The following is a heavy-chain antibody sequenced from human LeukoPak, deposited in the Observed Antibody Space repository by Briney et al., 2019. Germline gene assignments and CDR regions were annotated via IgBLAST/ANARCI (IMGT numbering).Heavy chain of an antibody. V-gene: IGHV4-59*08. CDR3: ARLILGHWYFDL. CDR2: MFYTGSP. CDR1: GGSISGYY. J-gene: IGHJ2*01. D-gene: IGHD3/OR15-3a*01. Sequence: SETVSLTCTVSGGSISGYYWSWIRQPPGKGLEWIGYMFYTGSPNYNPSLKSRASISTDTSKNQFSLKLSSMTAADTAVYYCARLILGHWYFDLWGRGTLVTVSS.